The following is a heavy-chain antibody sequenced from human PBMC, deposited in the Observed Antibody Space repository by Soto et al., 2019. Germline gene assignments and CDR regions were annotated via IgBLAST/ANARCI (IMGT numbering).Heavy chain of an antibody. CDR3: ARGGGVYFES. D-gene: IGHD1-26*01. CDR2: IYHSGTT. V-gene: IGHV4-59*01. J-gene: IGHJ4*02. CDR1: GGSIINSY. Sequence: SETLSLTCTVSGGSIINSYWNWIRQPPGKGLEWIGYIYHSGTTNYNPSLKSRVTISIDTSKNQFSLKLSSVTAADTAVYYCARGGGVYFESWSQGTLVTVSS.